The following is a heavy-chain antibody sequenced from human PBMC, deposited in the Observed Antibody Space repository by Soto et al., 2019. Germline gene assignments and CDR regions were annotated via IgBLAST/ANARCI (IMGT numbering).Heavy chain of an antibody. J-gene: IGHJ4*02. D-gene: IGHD3-10*01. CDR2: IYYSGST. CDR1: GGSISSGGYY. Sequence: SETLSLTCTVSGGSISSGGYYWSWIRQHPGKGLEWIGYIYYSGSTYYNPSLKSRVTISVDTSKNQFSLKLSSVTAADTAVYYCARVGNPGAIDYWGQGTLVTVSS. V-gene: IGHV4-31*03. CDR3: ARVGNPGAIDY.